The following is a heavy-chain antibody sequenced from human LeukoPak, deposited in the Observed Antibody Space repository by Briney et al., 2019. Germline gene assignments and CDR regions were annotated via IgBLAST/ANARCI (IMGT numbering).Heavy chain of an antibody. J-gene: IGHJ4*02. CDR3: ARDPGRAGYNFDY. CDR2: IIPIFGTA. D-gene: IGHD5-24*01. Sequence: ASVKVSCKASGGTFSSYAISWVRQAPGQGLEWMGGIIPIFGTANYAQKCQGRVTITADESTSTAYMELSSLRSEDTAAYYCARDPGRAGYNFDYWGQGTLVTVSS. CDR1: GGTFSSYA. V-gene: IGHV1-69*13.